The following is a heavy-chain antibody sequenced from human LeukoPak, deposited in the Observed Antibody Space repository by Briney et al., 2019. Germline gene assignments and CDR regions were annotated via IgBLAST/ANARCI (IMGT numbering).Heavy chain of an antibody. D-gene: IGHD6-13*01. CDR3: ARHSRGRWYVFDY. Sequence: GGSLRLSCAASGFTFSSYAMSWVRQAPGKGLEWVSGISGSGGNTYYADSVKGRFTSSRDNSNTTLYLQMNSLTGEDTAVYYCARHSRGRWYVFDYWGQGTLVTVSS. CDR2: ISGSGGNT. J-gene: IGHJ4*02. CDR1: GFTFSSYA. V-gene: IGHV3-23*01.